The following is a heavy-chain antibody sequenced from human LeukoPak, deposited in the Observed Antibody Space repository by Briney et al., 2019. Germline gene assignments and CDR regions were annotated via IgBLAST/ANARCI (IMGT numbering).Heavy chain of an antibody. CDR2: ISWNSGSI. Sequence: PGRSLRLSCPASAFTSDVYAMHWVRQAPGEGLEWASGISWNSGSIGYADCVKGRFTISRDNAKNSLYLQMNSLRAEDTALYYCAKDSTPHSHYYDSSGYGYWGQGTLVTVSS. CDR1: AFTSDVYA. J-gene: IGHJ4*02. D-gene: IGHD3-22*01. V-gene: IGHV3-9*02. CDR3: AKDSTPHSHYYDSSGYGY.